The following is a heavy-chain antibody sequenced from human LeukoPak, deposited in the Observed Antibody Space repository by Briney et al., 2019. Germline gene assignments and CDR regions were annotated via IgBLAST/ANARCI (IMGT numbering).Heavy chain of an antibody. J-gene: IGHJ5*02. D-gene: IGHD2-2*01. CDR2: IYWNDDK. Sequence: SGPTLVNPTQTLTLTCTFSGFSLSTSGVGVGWIRQPPGKALEWRALIYWNDDKRYSPSLKSRLTITTDTSKHQVVLPMTNMDPVDTATYYCAHRGYCSSTSCYGRSRGWFDPWGQGTLVTVSS. CDR1: GFSLSTSGVG. CDR3: AHRGYCSSTSCYGRSRGWFDP. V-gene: IGHV2-5*01.